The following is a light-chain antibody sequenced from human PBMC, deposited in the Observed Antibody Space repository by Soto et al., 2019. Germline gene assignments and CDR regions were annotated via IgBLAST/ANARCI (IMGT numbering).Light chain of an antibody. CDR3: QQLNSNSPLCT. Sequence: DIQLTQSPSFLSASVGDRVTITCRASQGISSFLAWYQQKPGKAPKFLISTASTLQSGVPSRFSGSGSGTEFTLTISSLQPEDFATYYCQQLNSNSPLCTFGPGTKVDIK. V-gene: IGKV1-9*01. CDR2: TAS. J-gene: IGKJ3*01. CDR1: QGISSF.